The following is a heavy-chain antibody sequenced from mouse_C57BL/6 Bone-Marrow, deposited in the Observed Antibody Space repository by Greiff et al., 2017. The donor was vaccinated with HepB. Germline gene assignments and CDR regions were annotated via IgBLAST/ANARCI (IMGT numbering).Heavy chain of an antibody. J-gene: IGHJ3*01. CDR2: IDPSDSYT. CDR1: GYTFTSYW. CDR3: ARRVYYYGSSPWFAY. D-gene: IGHD1-1*01. V-gene: IGHV1-59*01. Sequence: QVQLQQPGAELVRPGTSVKLSCKASGYTFTSYWMHWVKQRPGQGLEWIGVIDPSDSYTNYNQKLKGKATLTVDTSSSTAYMQLSSLTSEDSAVYYCARRVYYYGSSPWFAYWGQGTLVTVSA.